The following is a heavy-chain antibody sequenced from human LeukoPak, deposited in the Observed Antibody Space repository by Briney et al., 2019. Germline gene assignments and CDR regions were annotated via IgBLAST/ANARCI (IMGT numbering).Heavy chain of an antibody. CDR3: ARGYYDSIFGY. J-gene: IGHJ4*02. CDR2: IYTSGNT. CDR1: GGSISSGGYY. Sequence: PSQTLSLTCTVSGGSISSGGYYWSWIRQPAGKGLEWIGRIYTSGNTNYNPSLKSRATISVDTSKNQFSLELSSVTAADTAVYYCARGYYDSIFGYWGQGTLVTVSS. D-gene: IGHD3-22*01. V-gene: IGHV4-61*02.